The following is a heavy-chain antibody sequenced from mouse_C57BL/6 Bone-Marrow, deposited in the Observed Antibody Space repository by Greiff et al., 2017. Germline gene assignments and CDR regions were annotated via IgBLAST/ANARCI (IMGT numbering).Heavy chain of an antibody. J-gene: IGHJ2*01. V-gene: IGHV1-64*01. CDR3: ARDYYGSRRDYFDY. Sequence: QVQLQQPGAELVKPGASVKLSCKASGYTFTSYWMHWVKPRPGQGLEWIGMIHPNSGSTNYNEKFKSKATLTVDKSSSPAYMQLSSLTSEDSAVYYCARDYYGSRRDYFDYWGQGTTLTVSS. CDR2: IHPNSGST. D-gene: IGHD1-1*01. CDR1: GYTFTSYW.